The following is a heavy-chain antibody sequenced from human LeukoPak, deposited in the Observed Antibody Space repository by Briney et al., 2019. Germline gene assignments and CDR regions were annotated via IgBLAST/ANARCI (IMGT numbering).Heavy chain of an antibody. CDR1: GGSISSGSYY. CDR3: SRHVPPTKDIVLPAADEFDY. V-gene: IGHV4-61*02. CDR2: IYTSGST. Sequence: SQTLSLTCTVSGGSISSGSYYWSWIRQPAGKGLEWIGRIYTSGSTNYNPSLKSRVTISVDTSKNQFSLKLSSVTAADTAVYYCSRHVPPTKDIVLPAADEFDYWGQGALVTVSS. D-gene: IGHD2-8*01. J-gene: IGHJ4*02.